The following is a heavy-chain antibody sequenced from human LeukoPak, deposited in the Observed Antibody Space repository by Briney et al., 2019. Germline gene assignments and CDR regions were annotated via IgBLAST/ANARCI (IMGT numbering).Heavy chain of an antibody. CDR2: IYYSGST. CDR3: ARDSYYYDSSGYYRFDY. Sequence: PSETLSLTCTVSGGSISSYYWSWIRQPPGKGLEWIGYIYYSGSTNYNPSLKSRVTISVDTPKNQFSLRLSSVTAADTAVYYCARDSYYYDSSGYYRFDYWGQGTLVTVSS. D-gene: IGHD3-22*01. J-gene: IGHJ4*02. V-gene: IGHV4-59*12. CDR1: GGSISSYY.